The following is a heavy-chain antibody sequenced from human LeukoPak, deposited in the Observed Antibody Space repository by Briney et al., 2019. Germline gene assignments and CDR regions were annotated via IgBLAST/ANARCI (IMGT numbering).Heavy chain of an antibody. V-gene: IGHV3-48*03. J-gene: IGHJ6*02. CDR3: ARSYYYHGMDV. Sequence: PGGSLRLSCAASGFTFISSEMNWVRQAPGKGLEWISYITGSGSTTYYADSVKGRFTISRDNAKNSLYLQMNSLRAEDTAVYYCARSYYYHGMDVWGQGTTVTVSS. D-gene: IGHD3-16*01. CDR1: GFTFISSE. CDR2: ITGSGSTT.